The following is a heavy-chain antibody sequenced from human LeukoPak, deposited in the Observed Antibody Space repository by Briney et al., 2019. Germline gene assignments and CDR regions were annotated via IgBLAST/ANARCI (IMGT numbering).Heavy chain of an antibody. Sequence: KASETLSLTCTVSGGSISSYYWSWIRQPPGKGLEWIGYIYYSGSTNYNPSLKSRVTISVDASKNQFSLKLSSVTAADTAVYYCARADYGDYVTNYWGQGTLVTVSS. CDR3: ARADYGDYVTNY. D-gene: IGHD4-17*01. CDR1: GGSISSYY. V-gene: IGHV4-59*01. CDR2: IYYSGST. J-gene: IGHJ4*02.